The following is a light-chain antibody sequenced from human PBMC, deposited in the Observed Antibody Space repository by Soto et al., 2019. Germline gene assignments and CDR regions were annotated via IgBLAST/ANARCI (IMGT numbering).Light chain of an antibody. Sequence: QSVLTQPASVSGSPGQSITISCTGTSSNVGSYKLVSWYQQHPGKAPKLMIFEVNKRPSGVSNRFSGSKSGNTASLTISGLKVEDEADYYCCSYVDTDTWVFGGGTKGTVL. J-gene: IGLJ3*02. CDR2: EVN. V-gene: IGLV2-23*02. CDR1: SSNVGSYKL. CDR3: CSYVDTDTWV.